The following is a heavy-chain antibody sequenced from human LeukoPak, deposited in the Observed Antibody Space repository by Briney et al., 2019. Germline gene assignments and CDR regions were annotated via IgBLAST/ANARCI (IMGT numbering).Heavy chain of an antibody. V-gene: IGHV3-23*01. CDR1: GFTFSSYA. CDR3: AREANSYYYGSGSYFYFDY. J-gene: IGHJ4*02. Sequence: GGSLRLSCAASGFTFSSYAMSWVRQAPGKGLEWVSAISGSGGSTYYADSVKGRFTISRDNSKNTLYLQMNSLRPEDTAVYYCAREANSYYYGSGSYFYFDYWGQGTLVTVSS. D-gene: IGHD3-10*01. CDR2: ISGSGGST.